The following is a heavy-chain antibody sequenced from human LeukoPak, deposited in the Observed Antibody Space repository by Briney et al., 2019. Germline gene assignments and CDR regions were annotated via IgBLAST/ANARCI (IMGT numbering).Heavy chain of an antibody. CDR2: IRYDGSNK. CDR3: AKDGDYDILTGYPIFGLGAFDI. Sequence: GGSLRLSCAASGFTFSSYGMHWVRQAPGKGLEWVAFIRYDGSNKYYADSVKGRFTISRDNSKNTLYLQMNSLRAEDTAVYYCAKDGDYDILTGYPIFGLGAFDIWGQGTMVTVSS. CDR1: GFTFSSYG. D-gene: IGHD3-9*01. V-gene: IGHV3-30*02. J-gene: IGHJ3*02.